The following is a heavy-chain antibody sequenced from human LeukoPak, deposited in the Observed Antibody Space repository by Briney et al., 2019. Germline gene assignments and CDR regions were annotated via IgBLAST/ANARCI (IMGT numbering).Heavy chain of an antibody. Sequence: GGSLRLSCAASGFTFSNYAMQWVRQAPGKGLEWLSIVSHDANTTYYADCVKGRFIISRDNSKNTLYLQMSSLTSEDTAIYYCMRMLLTSGGNVYWGQGTLVTVSS. V-gene: IGHV3-30*04. CDR1: GFTFSNYA. CDR3: MRMLLTSGGNVY. D-gene: IGHD4-23*01. CDR2: VSHDANTT. J-gene: IGHJ4*02.